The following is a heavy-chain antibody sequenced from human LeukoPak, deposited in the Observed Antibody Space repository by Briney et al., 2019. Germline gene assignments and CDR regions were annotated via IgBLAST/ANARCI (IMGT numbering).Heavy chain of an antibody. Sequence: SETLSLTCTVSGGSISSYYWSWIRQPPGKGLEWIGYIYYSGSTNYNPPLKSRVTISVDTSKNQFSLKLSSVTAADTAVYYCATPTPYTFGGVIVWGQGTLVTVSS. CDR2: IYYSGST. D-gene: IGHD3-16*02. V-gene: IGHV4-59*12. CDR3: ATPTPYTFGGVIV. J-gene: IGHJ4*02. CDR1: GGSISSYY.